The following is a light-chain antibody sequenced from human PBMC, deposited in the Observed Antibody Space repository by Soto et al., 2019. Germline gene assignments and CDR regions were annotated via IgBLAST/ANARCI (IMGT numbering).Light chain of an antibody. V-gene: IGKV1-39*01. CDR3: QQSYTLSPLT. Sequence: DIQMTQSPSSLSASVGDRVTITCRASQSISSYLNWYQQKPGKAPKLLIYAASSLQSGVPSRFSGSGSVTDFTLTISTLQPEDFATYFCQQSYTLSPLTFGGGTKVEIK. CDR2: AAS. CDR1: QSISSY. J-gene: IGKJ4*01.